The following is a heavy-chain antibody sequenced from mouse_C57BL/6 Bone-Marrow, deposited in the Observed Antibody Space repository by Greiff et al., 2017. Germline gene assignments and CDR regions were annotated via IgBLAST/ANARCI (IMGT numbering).Heavy chain of an antibody. J-gene: IGHJ1*03. Sequence: VQLVESGPELVKPGASVKLSCKASGYTFTSYDINWVKQRPGQGLEWIGWIYPRDGSTKYNENFKGKATLTVDTSSSTAYMELHSLTAEDSAVYLGARDYGSSYGYFDVWGTGTTVTVSA. CDR1: GYTFTSYD. CDR3: ARDYGSSYGYFDV. CDR2: IYPRDGST. V-gene: IGHV1-85*01. D-gene: IGHD1-1*01.